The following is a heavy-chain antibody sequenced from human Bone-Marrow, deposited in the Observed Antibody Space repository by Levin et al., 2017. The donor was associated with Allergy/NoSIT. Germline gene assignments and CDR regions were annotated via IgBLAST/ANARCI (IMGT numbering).Heavy chain of an antibody. J-gene: IGHJ6*03. CDR2: IYYSGST. D-gene: IGHD3-10*01. CDR1: GGSISSSSYY. Sequence: ASETLSLTCTVSGGSISSSSYYWGWIRQPPGKGLEWIGSIYYSGSTYYNPSLKSRVTISVDTSKNQFSLKLSSVTAADTAVYYCARRRGSGTPYYYYYYMDGWGKGTTVTVSS. CDR3: ARRRGSGTPYYYYYYMDG. V-gene: IGHV4-39*01.